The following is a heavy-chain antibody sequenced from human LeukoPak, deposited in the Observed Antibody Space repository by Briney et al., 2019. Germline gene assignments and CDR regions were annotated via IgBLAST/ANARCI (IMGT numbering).Heavy chain of an antibody. CDR3: AKGDSSSWIFDY. CDR2: IYTSGST. Sequence: SQTLSLTCTGSGGSISSGSYYWSWIRQPAGKGLEWIGRIYTSGSTNYNPSLKSRVTISVDTSKNQFSLKLSSVTAADTAVYYCAKGDSSSWIFDYWGQGTLVTVSS. V-gene: IGHV4-61*02. J-gene: IGHJ4*02. D-gene: IGHD6-13*01. CDR1: GGSISSGSYY.